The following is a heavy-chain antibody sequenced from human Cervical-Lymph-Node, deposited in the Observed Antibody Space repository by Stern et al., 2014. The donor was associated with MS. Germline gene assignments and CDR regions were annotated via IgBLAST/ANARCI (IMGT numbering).Heavy chain of an antibody. J-gene: IGHJ4*02. V-gene: IGHV5-51*03. CDR1: GYSFTKSW. CDR3: ARLKGSLTRGTYFDF. Sequence: VQLVQSGAEVEKPGDSLKISCKGSGYSFTKSWIGWVRQMPGKGLEWMGFIYPGDSDTRYSPSFQGQVTISADQSINPASLQWSSLKASDTAIYYCARLKGSLTRGTYFDFWGQGTLVSVSS. D-gene: IGHD4-17*01. CDR2: IYPGDSDT.